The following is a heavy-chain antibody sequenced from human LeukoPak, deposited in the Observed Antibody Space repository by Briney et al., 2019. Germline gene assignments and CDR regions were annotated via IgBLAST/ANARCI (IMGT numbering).Heavy chain of an antibody. CDR3: AKDLGSYYYYMDV. V-gene: IGHV3-23*01. D-gene: IGHD3-10*01. Sequence: TGGSLRLSCAASGFTFSSYAMSWVRQAPGKGLEWVSAISDSGGSTYYADSVKGRFTISRDNSKNTLYLQMNSLRAEDTAVYYCAKDLGSYYYYMDVWGKGTTVTVSS. CDR1: GFTFSSYA. CDR2: ISDSGGST. J-gene: IGHJ6*03.